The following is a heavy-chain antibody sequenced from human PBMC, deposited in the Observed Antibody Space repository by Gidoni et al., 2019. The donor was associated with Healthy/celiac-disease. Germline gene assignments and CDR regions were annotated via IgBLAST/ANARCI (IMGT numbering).Heavy chain of an antibody. CDR1: GGSISSSSYY. V-gene: IGHV4-39*07. Sequence: QLQLQESGPGLVKPSETLSLTCTVSGGSISSSSYYWGWIRQPPGKGLEWIGSIYYSGSTYYNPSLKSRVTISVDTSKNQFSLKLSSVTAADTAVYYCAREWPGDDILTGYYPASFDYWGQGTLVTVSS. J-gene: IGHJ4*02. D-gene: IGHD3-9*01. CDR3: AREWPGDDILTGYYPASFDY. CDR2: IYYSGST.